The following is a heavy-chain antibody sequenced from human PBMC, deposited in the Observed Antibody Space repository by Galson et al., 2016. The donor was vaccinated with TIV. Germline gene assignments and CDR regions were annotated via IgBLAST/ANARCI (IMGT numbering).Heavy chain of an antibody. CDR1: GFSISSGYH. Sequence: ETLSLTCAVSGFSISSGYHWGWIRQPPGKGLEWIGSIYPTGSTYYNPSLKSRVTISVDTSQNHFSLKLSSVTAADTAVYYCARDSEHGYSYGYWGQGTLVTVTS. D-gene: IGHD5-18*01. CDR3: ARDSEHGYSYGY. CDR2: IYPTGST. J-gene: IGHJ4*02. V-gene: IGHV4-38-2*02.